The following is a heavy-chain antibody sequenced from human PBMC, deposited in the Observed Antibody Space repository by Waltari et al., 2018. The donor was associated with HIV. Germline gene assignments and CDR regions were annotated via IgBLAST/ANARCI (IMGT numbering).Heavy chain of an antibody. CDR2: IYSGGSR. J-gene: IGHJ6*02. V-gene: IGHV3-53*01. D-gene: IGHD1-26*01. Sequence: EVQLVASGGGLIEPGGFLEVSCRVSGFPLSSTYMSLVRQASGKGLEWVSFIYSGGSRYYADSVKGRFIISRDNSKNTVSLHMNSLRAEDTAVYYCARDPRSSGYYGMDVWGQGIKVTVSS. CDR1: GFPLSSTY. CDR3: ARDPRSSGYYGMDV.